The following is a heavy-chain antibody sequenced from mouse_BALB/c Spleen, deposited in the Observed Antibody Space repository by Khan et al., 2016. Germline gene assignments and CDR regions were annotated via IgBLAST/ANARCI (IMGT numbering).Heavy chain of an antibody. V-gene: IGHV1-7*01. CDR1: GYTFTSYW. CDR3: ASYYGSSYAMDY. CDR2: INPSTGYT. Sequence: QVQLKQSGAELAKPGASVKMSCKASGYTFTSYWMHWVKQRPGQGLEWIGYINPSTGYTEYNQKFKDKATLTADKSSSTAYMQLSSLTSEDSAVSYYASYYGSSYAMDYWGQGTSVTVSS. D-gene: IGHD1-1*01. J-gene: IGHJ4*01.